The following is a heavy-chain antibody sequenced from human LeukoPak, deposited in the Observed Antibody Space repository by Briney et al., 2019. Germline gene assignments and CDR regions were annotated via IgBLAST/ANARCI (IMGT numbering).Heavy chain of an antibody. CDR2: IKQDGSEK. CDR1: GFTFSSYW. D-gene: IGHD5-24*01. Sequence: GGSLRLSCAASGFTFSSYWMNWVRQAPGKGLEWVANIKQDGSEKYYVDSVKGRFTISRDNAKNSLYLQMNSLRAEDTAVYYCARMGRWLQFNYFDYWGQGTLVTVSS. CDR3: ARMGRWLQFNYFDY. J-gene: IGHJ4*02. V-gene: IGHV3-7*01.